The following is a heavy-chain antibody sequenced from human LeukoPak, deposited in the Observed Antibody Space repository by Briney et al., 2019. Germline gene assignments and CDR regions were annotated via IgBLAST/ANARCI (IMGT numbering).Heavy chain of an antibody. J-gene: IGHJ4*02. CDR3: ARDYPFTDYSALDY. V-gene: IGHV1-69*04. CDR2: IIPILGIA. CDR1: GGTFSSYA. D-gene: IGHD1-26*01. Sequence: ASVKVSCKASGGTFSSYAISWVRQAPGQGLEWMGRIIPILGIANYAQKLQGRVTMTTDTSTSTAYMELRSLRSDDTAVYYCARDYPFTDYSALDYWGQGTLVTVSS.